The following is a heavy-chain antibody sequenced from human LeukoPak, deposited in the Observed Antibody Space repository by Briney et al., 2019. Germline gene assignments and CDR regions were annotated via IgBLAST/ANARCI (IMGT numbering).Heavy chain of an antibody. J-gene: IGHJ6*02. V-gene: IGHV3-33*01. Sequence: GGSLRLSCAASGFTFSSYGMHWVRQAPGKGLEWVAVIWYDGSNKYYADSVKGRFTISRDSSKNTLYLQMNSLRAEDTAVYYCARDLAVTTLSVPPHYYYGMDVWGQGTTVTVSS. CDR2: IWYDGSNK. CDR1: GFTFSSYG. D-gene: IGHD4-17*01. CDR3: ARDLAVTTLSVPPHYYYGMDV.